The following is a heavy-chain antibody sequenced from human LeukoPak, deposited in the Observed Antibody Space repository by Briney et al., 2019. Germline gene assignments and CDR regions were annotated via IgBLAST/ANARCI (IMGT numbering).Heavy chain of an antibody. CDR2: INHSGST. J-gene: IGHJ4*02. Sequence: KASETLSLTCAVYGGSFSGYYGSWIRQPPGKGLEWIGEINHSGSTNYNPSLKSRVTISVDTSKNQFSLKLSSVTAADTAVYYCARGRVLGLSDDYFDYWGQGTLVSVSS. D-gene: IGHD3-16*02. CDR1: GGSFSGYY. V-gene: IGHV4-34*01. CDR3: ARGRVLGLSDDYFDY.